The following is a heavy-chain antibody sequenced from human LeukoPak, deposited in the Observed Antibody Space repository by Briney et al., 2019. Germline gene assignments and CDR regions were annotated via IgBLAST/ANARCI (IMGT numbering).Heavy chain of an antibody. CDR1: GYTLTELS. J-gene: IGHJ6*02. Sequence: ASVKVSCKVSGYTLTELSMHWVRQAPGKGLEWMGGFDPEDGETIYAQKFQGRVTMTEDTSTDTAYMELNSLRSDDTAVYYCARDLPFIVVVPGLIYYGMDVWGQGTTVTVSS. CDR3: ARDLPFIVVVPGLIYYGMDV. D-gene: IGHD2-2*01. CDR2: FDPEDGET. V-gene: IGHV1-24*01.